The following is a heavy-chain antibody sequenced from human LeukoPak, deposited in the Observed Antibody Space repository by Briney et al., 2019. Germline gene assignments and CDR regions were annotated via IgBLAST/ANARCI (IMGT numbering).Heavy chain of an antibody. CDR3: ARNSSPYYYYYYMDG. J-gene: IGHJ6*03. D-gene: IGHD4-23*01. CDR1: GGSLSGYY. CDR2: INHSGST. Sequence: SETLSLTCAVYGGSLSGYYWSWLRQPPGKGLEWIGEINHSGSTKYNPSLKSRVTISVDTSKNQFSLKLSSVTAADTAVYYCARNSSPYYYYYYMDGWGKGTTVTVSS. V-gene: IGHV4-34*01.